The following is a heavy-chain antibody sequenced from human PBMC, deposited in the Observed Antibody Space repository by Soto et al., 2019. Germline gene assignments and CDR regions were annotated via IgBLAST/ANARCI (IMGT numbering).Heavy chain of an antibody. J-gene: IGHJ4*02. Sequence: EVQLVESGGGLVQPGGSLRLSCAASGFSFGSYWMHWVRQVPGKGLVWVSRINSDGTSIGYADSVKGRFTISRDNAKNALYLQMNSLRAEDTAIYYCVCTTVTTFDYRGQGTLVTVSS. CDR1: GFSFGSYW. CDR2: INSDGTSI. V-gene: IGHV3-74*01. CDR3: VCTTVTTFDY. D-gene: IGHD4-17*01.